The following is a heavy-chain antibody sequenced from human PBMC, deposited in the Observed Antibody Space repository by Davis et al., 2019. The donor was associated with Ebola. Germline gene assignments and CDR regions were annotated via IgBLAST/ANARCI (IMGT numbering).Heavy chain of an antibody. Sequence: GGSLRLSCAASGFIFSTYAMHWVRQAPGKGLEWVAVIPYDGNNRYYADSVKGRFTISRDNSKNTLYLQMNSLRAEDTAVYYCAKAKVVVAANYFDYWGQGTLVTVSS. CDR3: AKAKVVVAANYFDY. CDR2: IPYDGNNR. D-gene: IGHD2-15*01. V-gene: IGHV3-30-3*01. J-gene: IGHJ4*02. CDR1: GFIFSTYA.